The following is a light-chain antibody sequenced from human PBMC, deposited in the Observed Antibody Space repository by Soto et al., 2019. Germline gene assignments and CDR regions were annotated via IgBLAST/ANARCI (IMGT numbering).Light chain of an antibody. Sequence: QSALTQPPSVSGSPGQSVAISCTGTSRDVGSYNRVSWYQQPPDTAPKLMIYDVSNRPSGVPDRFSGSKSGNTASLTISGLQAEDEADYYCSSFTTSSTYVFGTGTKLTV. CDR2: DVS. CDR1: SRDVGSYNR. V-gene: IGLV2-18*02. J-gene: IGLJ1*01. CDR3: SSFTTSSTYV.